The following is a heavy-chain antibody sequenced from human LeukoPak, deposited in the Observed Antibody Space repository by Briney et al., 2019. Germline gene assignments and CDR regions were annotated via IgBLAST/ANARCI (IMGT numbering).Heavy chain of an antibody. CDR1: GFTFSNYA. D-gene: IGHD3-9*01. Sequence: GGSLRPSCVMSGFTFSNYAMNWVRQAPGKGLEWVSAISGSGGSTYYADSVKGRFTISRDNSKNTLYLQMNSLRAEDTAVYYCALVLTGYHYYYYGMDVWGQGTTVTVSS. CDR2: ISGSGGST. CDR3: ALVLTGYHYYYYGMDV. J-gene: IGHJ6*02. V-gene: IGHV3-23*01.